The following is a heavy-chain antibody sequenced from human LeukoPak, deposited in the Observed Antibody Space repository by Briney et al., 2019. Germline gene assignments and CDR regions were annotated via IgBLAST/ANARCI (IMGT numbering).Heavy chain of an antibody. V-gene: IGHV3-53*01. CDR3: AREDPRSHFDY. CDR2: LFSSGNT. J-gene: IGHJ4*02. CDR1: GFTVSNNY. Sequence: GGSLRLSCAASGFTVSNNYMSWVRQAPGKGLEWVSVLFSSGNTNYADSVKGRFTISRDSSKNTVYLQMNSLRAEDTAVYYCAREDPRSHFDYWGQGTLVTISS.